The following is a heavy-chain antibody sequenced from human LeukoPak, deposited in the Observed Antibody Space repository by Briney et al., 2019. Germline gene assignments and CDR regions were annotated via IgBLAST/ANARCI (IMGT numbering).Heavy chain of an antibody. J-gene: IGHJ4*02. D-gene: IGHD3-22*01. CDR2: VSGSGGYT. CDR3: AKDSSYYYDSSGYFGSVNYFDY. Sequence: PGGSLRLSCAASGFTFSSYVMSWVRQAPGKGLEWVSAVSGSGGYTYYADSVKGRFTISRDNSKNTLYLQVNSLRAEDTAVYYCAKDSSYYYDSSGYFGSVNYFDYWGQGTLVTVPS. CDR1: GFTFSSYV. V-gene: IGHV3-23*01.